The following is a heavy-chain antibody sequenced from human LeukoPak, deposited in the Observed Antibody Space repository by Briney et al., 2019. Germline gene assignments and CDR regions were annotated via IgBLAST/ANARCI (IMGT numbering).Heavy chain of an antibody. CDR2: IDWDDDK. CDR1: GFSLRTPEMC. J-gene: IGHJ4*02. CDR3: ARMTPDSPSFDY. D-gene: IGHD2-15*01. V-gene: IGHV2-70*17. Sequence: SGPALLKPTQTLTLTCTFSGFSLRTPEMCVTWIRQPPGKALEWLARIDWDDDKFYSPSLRTRLTISKDTPKNQVVLRMTNMDPVDTGTYYCARMTPDSPSFDYWGQGALITVSS.